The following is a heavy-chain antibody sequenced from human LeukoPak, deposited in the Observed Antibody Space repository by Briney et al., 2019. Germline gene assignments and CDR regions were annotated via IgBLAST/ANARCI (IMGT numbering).Heavy chain of an antibody. Sequence: AGGSLRLSXAASGFTFSSYSMNWVRQAPGKGVEWVSSISSSSSYIYYADSVKGRFTISRDNAKNSLYLQMNSLRAEDTAVYYCARESVWFGELSVDYWGQGTLVTVSS. CDR1: GFTFSSYS. CDR3: ARESVWFGELSVDY. V-gene: IGHV3-21*01. J-gene: IGHJ4*02. CDR2: ISSSSSYI. D-gene: IGHD3-10*01.